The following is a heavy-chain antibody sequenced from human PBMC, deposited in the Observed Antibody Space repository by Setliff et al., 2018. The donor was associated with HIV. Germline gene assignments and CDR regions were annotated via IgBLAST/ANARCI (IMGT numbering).Heavy chain of an antibody. CDR1: GFTFSKYW. CDR2: LSGSGGSP. J-gene: IGHJ4*02. CDR3: AKEQGTIFGVIKAHFDY. Sequence: GGSLRLSCAASGFTFSKYWMSWVRQAPGKGLGWVSTLSGSGGSPFYADSVKGRFTISRDNSKKTLYLQMNSLRAEDTAVYYCAKEQGTIFGVIKAHFDYWGQGALVTVSS. D-gene: IGHD3-3*01. V-gene: IGHV3-23*01.